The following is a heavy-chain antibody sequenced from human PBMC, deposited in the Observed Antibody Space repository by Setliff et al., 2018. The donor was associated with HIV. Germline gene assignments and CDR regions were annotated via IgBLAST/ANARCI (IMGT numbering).Heavy chain of an antibody. D-gene: IGHD1-1*01. CDR3: ARRGTGMGPFDP. J-gene: IGHJ5*02. V-gene: IGHV3-48*01. CDR1: GFTFSSYA. Sequence: GGSLRLSCVASGFTFSSYAMRWVRQAPGKGLEWVSYISSSSSTTYYADSVKGRFTISRDNAKNSLYLQMNSLRAEDTAVYYCARRGTGMGPFDPWGQGTLVTVSS. CDR2: ISSSSSTT.